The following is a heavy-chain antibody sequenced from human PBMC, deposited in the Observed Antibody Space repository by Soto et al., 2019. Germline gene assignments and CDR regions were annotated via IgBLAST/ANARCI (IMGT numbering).Heavy chain of an antibody. CDR1: GGSFIGYY. V-gene: IGHV4-34*01. CDR2: INHSGST. D-gene: IGHD6-19*01. Sequence: SETLSLTCAVYGGSFIGYYWSWIRRPPGKGLEWIGEINHSGSTNYNPSLKSRVTISVDTSKNQFSLQLSSVRAADTTVYYCAKGSGWWVYDAFDIWGQGTMVTVS. CDR3: AKGSGWWVYDAFDI. J-gene: IGHJ3*02.